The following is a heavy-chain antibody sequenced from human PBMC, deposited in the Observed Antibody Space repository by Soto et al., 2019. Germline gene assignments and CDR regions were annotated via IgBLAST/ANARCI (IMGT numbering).Heavy chain of an antibody. D-gene: IGHD6-6*01. J-gene: IGHJ6*01. Sequence: DVQLAESGGGLVQPGGSLRLSCVASGQTFNRYWMSWVRQAPGKGLEWVANIKQDGSEEYYVDSVKGRFTISRDNSKIALSLQMHSLRAQYTAMYYCLRTHLVSWACNIYAMGVWGQGETVSVSS. CDR2: IKQDGSEE. CDR3: LRTHLVSWACNIYAMGV. CDR1: GQTFNRYW. V-gene: IGHV3-7*03.